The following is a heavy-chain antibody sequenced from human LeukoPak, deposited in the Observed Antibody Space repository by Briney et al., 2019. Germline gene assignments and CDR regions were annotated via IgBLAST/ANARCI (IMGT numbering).Heavy chain of an antibody. V-gene: IGHV1-2*02. D-gene: IGHD3-10*01. CDR2: INPNSGGT. CDR3: ARDVLLWFGESNDAFDI. Sequence: GASVKVSCKASGYTFTGYYMHWVRQAPGQGLEWMGWINPNSGGTNYAQKFQGRVTMTRDTSISTDYMELSRLRSDDTAVYYCARDVLLWFGESNDAFDIWGQGTMVAVSS. CDR1: GYTFTGYY. J-gene: IGHJ3*02.